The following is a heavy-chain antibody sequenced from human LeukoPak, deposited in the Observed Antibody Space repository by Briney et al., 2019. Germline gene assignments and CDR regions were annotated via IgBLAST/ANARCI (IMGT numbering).Heavy chain of an antibody. D-gene: IGHD6-13*01. CDR1: GGSFSGYY. CDR3: ARAYSAAAIFHYYYMDV. CDR2: INHSGST. Sequence: SETLSLTCAVYGGSFSGYYWSWIRQPPGKGLEWIGEINHSGSTNYNPSLKSRVTISVDTSKNQFSLKLSSVTAADTAVYYCARAYSAAAIFHYYYMDVWGKGTTVTVSS. V-gene: IGHV4-34*01. J-gene: IGHJ6*03.